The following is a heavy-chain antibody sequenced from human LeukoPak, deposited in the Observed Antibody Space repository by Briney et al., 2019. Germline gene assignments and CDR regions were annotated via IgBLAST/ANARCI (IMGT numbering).Heavy chain of an antibody. D-gene: IGHD1-26*01. Sequence: GGSLRLSCAASGFTFSSYWMSWVRQAPGEGLEWVANIKQDGSEKYYVDSVKGRFTISRDNARNSLYLQMNSLRAEDTAVYYCAREGVSRELRYWGQGTLVTVSS. CDR3: AREGVSRELRY. J-gene: IGHJ4*02. V-gene: IGHV3-7*01. CDR2: IKQDGSEK. CDR1: GFTFSSYW.